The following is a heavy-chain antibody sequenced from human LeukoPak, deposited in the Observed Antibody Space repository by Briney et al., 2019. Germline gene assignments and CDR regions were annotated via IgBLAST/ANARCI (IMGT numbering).Heavy chain of an antibody. CDR1: GFTFSNSA. V-gene: IGHV3-23*01. CDR3: GRGGATL. CDR2: ITSGGART. D-gene: IGHD1-26*01. J-gene: IGHJ4*02. Sequence: PGGSLRLSCVGSGFTFSNSAMTWVRQAPGKGLEWVSVITSGGARTYYADAVKGRFSISRDNSKNIVFLQMNSLRADDTAVYYCGRGGATLWGQGTLVTVSS.